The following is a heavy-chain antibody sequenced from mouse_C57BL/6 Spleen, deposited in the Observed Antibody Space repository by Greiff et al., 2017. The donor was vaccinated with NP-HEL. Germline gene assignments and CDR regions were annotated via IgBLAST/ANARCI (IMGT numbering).Heavy chain of an antibody. CDR1: GFSLTSYG. D-gene: IGHD1-1*01. V-gene: IGHV2-6-1*01. CDR3: ARHRNYYGSSLYAMDY. Sequence: VKLMESGPGLVAPSQSLSITCTVSGFSLTSYGVHWVRQPPGKGLEWLVVIWSDGSTTYNSALKSRLSISKDNSKSQVFLKMNSLQTDDTAMYYCARHRNYYGSSLYAMDYWGQGTSVTVSS. J-gene: IGHJ4*01. CDR2: IWSDGST.